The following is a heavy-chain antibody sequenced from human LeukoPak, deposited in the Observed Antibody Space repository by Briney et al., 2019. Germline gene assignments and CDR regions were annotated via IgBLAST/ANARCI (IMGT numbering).Heavy chain of an antibody. CDR1: GFTFSSYS. Sequence: GGSLRLFCAASGFTFSSYSMNWVRQAPGKGLEWVSYISSSSSTIYYADSVKGRFTISRDNAKNSLYLQMNSLRAEDTAVYYCARDQPLTVASWGYFYYYMDVWGKGTTVTVSS. V-gene: IGHV3-48*01. J-gene: IGHJ6*03. D-gene: IGHD2-2*01. CDR2: ISSSSSTI. CDR3: ARDQPLTVASWGYFYYYMDV.